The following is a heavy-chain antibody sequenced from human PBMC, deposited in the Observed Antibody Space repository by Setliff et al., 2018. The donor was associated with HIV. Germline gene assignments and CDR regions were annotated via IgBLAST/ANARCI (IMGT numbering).Heavy chain of an antibody. J-gene: IGHJ5*02. CDR3: ARELGGSLVRGWFDP. D-gene: IGHD3-16*01. CDR1: GGSISTVNW. Sequence: PSETLSLTCAVSGGSISTVNWWTWVRQPPGKGLEWIGEIYHSGITNYNPSLKSRVTISVDTSKNQFSLKLSSVTAADTAVYYCARELGGSLVRGWFDPWGQGTLVTVSS. V-gene: IGHV4-4*02. CDR2: IYHSGIT.